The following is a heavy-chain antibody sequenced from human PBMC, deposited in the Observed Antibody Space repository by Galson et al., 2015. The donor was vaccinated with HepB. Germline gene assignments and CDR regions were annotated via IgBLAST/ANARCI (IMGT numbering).Heavy chain of an antibody. D-gene: IGHD3-22*01. V-gene: IGHV4-31*03. J-gene: IGHJ2*01. CDR2: IYYSGST. Sequence: TLSLTCTVSGGSISSGGYYWSWIRQHPGKGLEWIGYIYYSGSTYYNPSLKSRVTISVDTSKNQFSLKLSSVTAADTAVYYCARDHLSPYDSSGYPFWYFDLWGRGTLVTVSS. CDR1: GGSISSGGYY. CDR3: ARDHLSPYDSSGYPFWYFDL.